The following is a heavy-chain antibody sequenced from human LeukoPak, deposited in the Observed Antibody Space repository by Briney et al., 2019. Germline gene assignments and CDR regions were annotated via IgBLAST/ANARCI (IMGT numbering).Heavy chain of an antibody. J-gene: IGHJ4*02. V-gene: IGHV3-48*01. CDR3: AKEGFDS. Sequence: PGGSLRLSCAASGFTFSSYSMNWVRQAPGKGLEWVSYISSSSNTIYYADSVKGRFTISRDNSKNTLYLQMNSLRAEDTAVYYCAKEGFDSWGQGTLVTVSS. CDR2: ISSSSNTI. CDR1: GFTFSSYS.